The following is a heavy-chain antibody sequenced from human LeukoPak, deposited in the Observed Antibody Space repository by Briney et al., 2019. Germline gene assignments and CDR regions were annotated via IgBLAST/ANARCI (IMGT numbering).Heavy chain of an antibody. CDR2: ISSSSSYI. CDR3: ARVGAAEYYYYYMDV. CDR1: GFTFSSYS. J-gene: IGHJ6*03. V-gene: IGHV3-21*01. Sequence: GGSLRLSCAASGFTFSSYSMNWVRQAPGKGLEGGSSISSSSSYIYYADSVKGRFTISRDNAKNSLYLQINSLRAGDTAIYYCARVGAAEYYYYYMDVWGKGTTVTVSS. D-gene: IGHD2-15*01.